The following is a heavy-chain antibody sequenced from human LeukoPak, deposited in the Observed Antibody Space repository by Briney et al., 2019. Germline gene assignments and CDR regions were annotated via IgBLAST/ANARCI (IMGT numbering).Heavy chain of an antibody. CDR3: VRSRRIVDAFDL. CDR2: ISHVNTI. Sequence: GGSLRLSCSASGFNFNIYPMNWVRQAPGKGLEWIAYISHVNTIYTADSLKARFTISRDNDANPLYLQMDTLRAGDTAVYYCVRSRRIVDAFDLWGQGTMVTVSS. CDR1: GFNFNIYP. J-gene: IGHJ3*01. V-gene: IGHV3-48*03. D-gene: IGHD2-15*01.